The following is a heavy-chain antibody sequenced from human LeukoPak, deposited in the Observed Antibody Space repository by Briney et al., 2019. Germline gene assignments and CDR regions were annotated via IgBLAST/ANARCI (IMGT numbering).Heavy chain of an antibody. Sequence: PGGSLSLSCAASGFTFDDYAMHWVRQAPGKGLEWVSHISWDGGSTYYADSVKGRFTISRDNSKNSLYLQMNSLRAEDTALYYCAKSADSSSWYYFDYWGQGTLVTVSS. V-gene: IGHV3-43D*03. CDR3: AKSADSSSWYYFDY. CDR1: GFTFDDYA. J-gene: IGHJ4*02. CDR2: ISWDGGST. D-gene: IGHD6-13*01.